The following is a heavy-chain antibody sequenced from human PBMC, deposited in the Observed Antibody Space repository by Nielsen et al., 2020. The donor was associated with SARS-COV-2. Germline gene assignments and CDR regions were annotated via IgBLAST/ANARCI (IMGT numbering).Heavy chain of an antibody. V-gene: IGHV1-8*02. J-gene: IGHJ4*02. CDR2: INPNSGNT. D-gene: IGHD1-26*01. Sequence: ASVKVSCKASGYTFTGYYIHWVRQAPGQGLEWMGWINPNSGNTGCAQKFQGRVTMTRNTSISTAYMELSSLRSEDTAVYYCARGAGDVRYWGQGTLVTVSS. CDR1: GYTFTGYY. CDR3: ARGAGDVRY.